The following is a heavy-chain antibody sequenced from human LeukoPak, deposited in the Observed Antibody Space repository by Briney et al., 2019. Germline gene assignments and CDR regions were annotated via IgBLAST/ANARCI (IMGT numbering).Heavy chain of an antibody. CDR2: IYSGGST. D-gene: IGHD3-16*02. CDR1: GFTVSSNY. J-gene: IGHJ4*02. CDR3: ARDLYDYVWGSYRYFDY. V-gene: IGHV3-53*01. Sequence: GGSLRLSCAASGFTVSSNYMSWVRQAPGKGLEWVSVIYSGGSTYYADSVKGRFTISRDNSKNTLYLQMNSLRAEDTAVYYCARDLYDYVWGSYRYFDYWGQGTLVTVSS.